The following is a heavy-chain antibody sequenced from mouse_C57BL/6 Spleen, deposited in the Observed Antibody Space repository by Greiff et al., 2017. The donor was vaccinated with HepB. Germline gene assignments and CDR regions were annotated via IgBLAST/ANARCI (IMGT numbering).Heavy chain of an antibody. CDR2: INPSTGGT. Sequence: EVQLQQSGPELVKPGASVKISCKASGYSFTGYYMNWVKQSPEKSLEWIGEINPSTGGTTYNQKFKAKATLTVDKSSSTGYMQLKSLTSEDSAVYYCARYDYNYWYFDVWGTGTTVTVSS. CDR3: ARYDYNYWYFDV. CDR1: GYSFTGYY. J-gene: IGHJ1*03. D-gene: IGHD2-4*01. V-gene: IGHV1-42*01.